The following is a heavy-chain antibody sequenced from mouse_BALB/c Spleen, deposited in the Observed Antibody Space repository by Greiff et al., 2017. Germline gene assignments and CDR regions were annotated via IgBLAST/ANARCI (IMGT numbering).Heavy chain of an antibody. V-gene: IGHV1-37*01. J-gene: IGHJ2*01. D-gene: IGHD1-1*01. Sequence: EVKLQESGPELVKPGASVKISCKASGYSFTGYFMNWVKQSHGKSLEWIGRINPYNGDTFYNQKFKGKATLTVDKSSSTAHMELLSLTSEDSAVYYCGRRFYYYGSSYVYYFDYWGQGTTLTVSS. CDR3: GRRFYYYGSSYVYYFDY. CDR1: GYSFTGYF. CDR2: INPYNGDT.